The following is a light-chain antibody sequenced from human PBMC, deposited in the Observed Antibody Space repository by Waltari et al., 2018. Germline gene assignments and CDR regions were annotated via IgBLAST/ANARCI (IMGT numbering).Light chain of an antibody. CDR2: ETS. Sequence: DIPRSQSPSTLSASAGDTAVGTCRASQGFSTYLNWYQQKPGKPPKRLIYETSNLEGGVPSRFSGSGSGTDFTLTISSLQPEDFATYYCLQYNSHPWTFGQGTKLEIK. J-gene: IGKJ1*01. V-gene: IGKV1-17*01. CDR1: QGFSTY. CDR3: LQYNSHPWT.